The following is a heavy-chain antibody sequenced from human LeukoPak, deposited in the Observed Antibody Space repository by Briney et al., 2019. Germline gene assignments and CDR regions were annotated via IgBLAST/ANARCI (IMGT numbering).Heavy chain of an antibody. Sequence: TSETLSLTCTVSGASINNNFWTWTRQPPGKGLEWIGYIYSSGSANYNPSLKSRVIISGDTSKNQISLNLTSVTAADTAVYFCARHRDYYDTWGHGTLVTVSS. J-gene: IGHJ4*01. V-gene: IGHV4-59*08. CDR1: GASINNNF. CDR2: IYSSGSA. D-gene: IGHD3-22*01. CDR3: ARHRDYYDT.